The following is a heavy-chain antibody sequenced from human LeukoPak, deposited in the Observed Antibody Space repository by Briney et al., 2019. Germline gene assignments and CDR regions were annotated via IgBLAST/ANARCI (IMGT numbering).Heavy chain of an antibody. D-gene: IGHD6-19*01. CDR1: GFSFSTYS. V-gene: IGHV3-21*01. Sequence: PGGSLRLSCAASGFSFSTYSMNWVRQAPGKGLEWVAYISSSSSYIYYADSVKGRFTISRDNAKNSLYLQMNSLRAEDTPVYYCARATGGWSAFDIWGQGTMVTVSS. J-gene: IGHJ3*02. CDR2: ISSSSSYI. CDR3: ARATGGWSAFDI.